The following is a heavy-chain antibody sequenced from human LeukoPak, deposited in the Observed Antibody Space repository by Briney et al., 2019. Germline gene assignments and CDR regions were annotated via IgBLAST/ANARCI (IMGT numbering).Heavy chain of an antibody. CDR2: ITSSSTYI. D-gene: IGHD5-12*01. V-gene: IGHV3-21*04. Sequence: GGSLRLSCAASGFTFSSYNMNWVRQAPGKGLEWVSSITSSSTYIYYADSVKGRFTISRDNAKNSLYLQMNSLRAEDTALYYCASGPISVATIGFDYWGQGTLVTVSS. CDR1: GFTFSSYN. CDR3: ASGPISVATIGFDY. J-gene: IGHJ4*02.